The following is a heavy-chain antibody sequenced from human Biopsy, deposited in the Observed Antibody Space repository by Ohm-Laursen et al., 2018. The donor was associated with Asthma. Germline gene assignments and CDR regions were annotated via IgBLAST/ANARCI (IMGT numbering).Heavy chain of an antibody. J-gene: IGHJ4*02. D-gene: IGHD1-26*01. Sequence: SLRLSCAPSGFSFSNYVMHGVRQAPAKGLDWVAVISFDGTNRNYTDSVKGRFTIPRDNSRNTLYLEMNSLRAEDTAVYYCPKDVFPGWEVRRGPDYWGQGTLVTVSA. CDR2: ISFDGTNR. V-gene: IGHV3-30*18. CDR3: PKDVFPGWEVRRGPDY. CDR1: GFSFSNYV.